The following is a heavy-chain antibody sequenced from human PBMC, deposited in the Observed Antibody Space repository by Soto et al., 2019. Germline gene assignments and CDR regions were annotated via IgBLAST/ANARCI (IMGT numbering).Heavy chain of an antibody. CDR3: ARQVQHGYSSD. D-gene: IGHD2-15*01. CDR1: GYTFTSYD. Sequence: ASVKVSCKASGYTFTSYDINWVRQAPGQGLEWVGWINPTSEYTAHAQKFQGRVTLTREISTATAYMELSSLTYEDTAVYFCARQVQHGYSSDWGPGTQVTVSS. CDR2: INPTSEYT. V-gene: IGHV1-8*01. J-gene: IGHJ4*02.